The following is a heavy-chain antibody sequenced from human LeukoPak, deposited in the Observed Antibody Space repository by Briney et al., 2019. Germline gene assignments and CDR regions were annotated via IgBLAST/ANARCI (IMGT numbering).Heavy chain of an antibody. Sequence: GGSLRLSCAASGFTFSSYWMSWVRQAPGKGLEWVANIKQVGSEKYYVDSVKGRFTISRDNAKNSLYLQMNSLRAEDTAVYYCARDGRTAAAGMLYYYGMDVWGKGTTVTVSS. CDR1: GFTFSSYW. CDR3: ARDGRTAAAGMLYYYGMDV. V-gene: IGHV3-7*03. D-gene: IGHD6-13*01. J-gene: IGHJ6*04. CDR2: IKQVGSEK.